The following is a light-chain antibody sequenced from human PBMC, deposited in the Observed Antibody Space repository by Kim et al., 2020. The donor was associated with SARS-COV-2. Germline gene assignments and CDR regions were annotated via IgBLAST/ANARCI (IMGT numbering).Light chain of an antibody. CDR3: QQYGSSPLT. V-gene: IGKV3-20*01. J-gene: IGKJ4*01. Sequence: EIVLTQSPGTLSLSPGERATLSCRASQSVRSSYLAWYQQKPGQAPRLLIYAVSSRATGVPDRFSGSGSGTDFTLTISRLDPEDFAVYYCQQYGSSPLTFGGGTKVDIK. CDR1: QSVRSSY. CDR2: AVS.